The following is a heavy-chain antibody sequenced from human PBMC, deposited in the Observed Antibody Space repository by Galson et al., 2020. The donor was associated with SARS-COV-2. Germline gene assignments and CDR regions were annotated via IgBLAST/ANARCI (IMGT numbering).Heavy chain of an antibody. J-gene: IGHJ4*02. CDR2: IWYDGSNK. CDR3: ARDFRFGELLYEFDY. D-gene: IGHD3-10*01. Sequence: GGSLRLSCAASGFTFSSYGMHWVRQAPGKGLEWVAVIWYDGSNKYYADSVKGRFTISRDNSKNTLYLQMNSLRAEDTAVYYCARDFRFGELLYEFDYWGQGTLVTVSS. V-gene: IGHV3-33*01. CDR1: GFTFSSYG.